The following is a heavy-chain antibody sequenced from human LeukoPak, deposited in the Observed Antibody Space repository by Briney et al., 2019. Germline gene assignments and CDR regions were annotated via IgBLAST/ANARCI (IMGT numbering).Heavy chain of an antibody. Sequence: GGSLRLSCAASGNYWMHWVRQSPGKGLVWVSHVNSDGSWTSHADSVKGRFTISKDNAKNTVYLQMNNLRTEDTAVYYCVSFYETNWGRGTLVTVSS. CDR2: VNSDGSWT. V-gene: IGHV3-74*01. J-gene: IGHJ4*02. D-gene: IGHD2-2*01. CDR1: GNYW. CDR3: VSFYETN.